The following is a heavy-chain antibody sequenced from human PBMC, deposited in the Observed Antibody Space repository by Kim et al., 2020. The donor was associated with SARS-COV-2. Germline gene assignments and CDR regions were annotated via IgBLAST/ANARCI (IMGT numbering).Heavy chain of an antibody. CDR1: GFTFSSYA. CDR3: ATSGYCSGGSCYPSYGMDV. J-gene: IGHJ6*02. Sequence: GGSLRLSCAASGFTFSSYAMSWVRQAPGKGLEWVAAISGSGGSTYYADSVKGRFTISRDNSKNTLYLQMNSLRAEDTAVYYCATSGYCSGGSCYPSYGMDVWRQGATVTVSS. CDR2: ISGSGGST. V-gene: IGHV3-23*01. D-gene: IGHD2-15*01.